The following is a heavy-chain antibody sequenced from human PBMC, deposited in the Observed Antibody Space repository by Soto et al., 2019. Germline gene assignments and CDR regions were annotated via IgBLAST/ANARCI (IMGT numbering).Heavy chain of an antibody. CDR3: ARTRGDGYNNYYYYGMDV. CDR1: GGTFSSYA. J-gene: IGHJ6*02. D-gene: IGHD3-10*01. Sequence: GASVKVSCKASGGTFSSYAISWVRQAPGQGLEWMGGIIPIFGTANYAQKFQGRVTITADESTSTAYMELSSLRSEDTAVYYCARTRGDGYNNYYYYGMDVWGQGTTVTVSS. CDR2: IIPIFGTA. V-gene: IGHV1-69*13.